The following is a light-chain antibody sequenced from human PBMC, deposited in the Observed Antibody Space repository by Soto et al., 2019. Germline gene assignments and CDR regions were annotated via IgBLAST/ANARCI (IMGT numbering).Light chain of an antibody. CDR2: GSS. V-gene: IGKV3-20*01. Sequence: EIVLTQSPGTLSLSPGERATLSCRASLSVSSSYLAWYQHKPGQAPRLLIYGSSSRATGVPDRFSASGSGTGFTLTISRLEPEDSAVYYCQQFGSSPYTFGQGTKLEIK. CDR1: LSVSSSY. CDR3: QQFGSSPYT. J-gene: IGKJ2*01.